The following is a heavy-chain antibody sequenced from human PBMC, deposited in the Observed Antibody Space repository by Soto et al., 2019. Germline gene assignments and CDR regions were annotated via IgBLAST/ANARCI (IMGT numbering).Heavy chain of an antibody. V-gene: IGHV4-59*01. CDR2: IYYSGST. Sequence: QVQLQESGPGLVKPSETLSLTCTVSGGSISSYYWSWIRQPPGKGLEWIGYIYYSGSTNYNPSLKSRVTISVDTSKNQFSLKLSSVTAADTAVYYCARWYCSSTSCYRRFYYYGMDVWGQGTTVTVSS. CDR1: GGSISSYY. J-gene: IGHJ6*02. D-gene: IGHD2-2*01. CDR3: ARWYCSSTSCYRRFYYYGMDV.